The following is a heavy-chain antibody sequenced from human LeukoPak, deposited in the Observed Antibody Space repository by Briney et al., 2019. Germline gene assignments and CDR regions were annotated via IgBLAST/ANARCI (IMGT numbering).Heavy chain of an antibody. V-gene: IGHV4-59*12. CDR2: IYYSGST. D-gene: IGHD6-13*01. CDR3: ARVTAAGTSVVFDP. J-gene: IGHJ5*02. CDR1: GGSISSYY. Sequence: SETLSLTCTVSGGSISSYYWSWIRQPPGKGLEWIGYIYYSGSTNYNPSLKSRVTMSVDTSKNQFSLKLNSVTAADTAVYYCARVTAAGTSVVFDPWGPGTLVTVSS.